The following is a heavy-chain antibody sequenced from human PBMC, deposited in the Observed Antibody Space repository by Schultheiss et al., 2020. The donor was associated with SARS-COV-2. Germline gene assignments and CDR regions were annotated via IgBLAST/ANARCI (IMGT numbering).Heavy chain of an antibody. CDR1: GFTFSSYG. D-gene: IGHD1-26*01. V-gene: IGHV3-30*18. CDR3: AKDLSGSYPEYYFDY. J-gene: IGHJ4*02. CDR2: ISYDGSNK. Sequence: GGSLRLSCAGTGFTFSSYGMHWVRQAPGKGLEWVAVISYDGSNKYYADSVRGRFTISRDDSKNTVYLQMNNLRAADTAVYYCAKDLSGSYPEYYFDYWGQGTLVTVSS.